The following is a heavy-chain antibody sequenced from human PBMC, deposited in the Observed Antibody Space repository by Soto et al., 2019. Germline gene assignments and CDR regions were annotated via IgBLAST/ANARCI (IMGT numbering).Heavy chain of an antibody. Sequence: SSETMYLTCSVSGGSVDSVNHYWSWIRQPPGKGLEWIGYIYNGGHTFYNPSLKSRVKILVDKSRNQFSLRLSSVTAADTAVYFCATSEYSSLSINWFDPWGQGALVTVSS. CDR3: ATSEYSSLSINWFDP. CDR2: IYNGGHT. D-gene: IGHD6-6*01. V-gene: IGHV4-30-4*01. J-gene: IGHJ5*02. CDR1: GGSVDSVNHY.